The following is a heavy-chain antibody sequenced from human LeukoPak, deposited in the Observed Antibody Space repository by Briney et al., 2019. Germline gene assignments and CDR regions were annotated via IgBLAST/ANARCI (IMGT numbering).Heavy chain of an antibody. V-gene: IGHV4-39*07. D-gene: IGHD2-15*01. Sequence: SETLSLTCTVSGASIRSSTYYWGWIRQPPGKGLEWIGSIYYSGSTYYNPSLKRRVTISVDTSKNQFSLKLSSVTAADTAVYYCARPSRPGYCSGGSCYFFDYWGQGTLVTVSS. CDR3: ARPSRPGYCSGGSCYFFDY. CDR1: GASIRSSTYY. CDR2: IYYSGST. J-gene: IGHJ4*02.